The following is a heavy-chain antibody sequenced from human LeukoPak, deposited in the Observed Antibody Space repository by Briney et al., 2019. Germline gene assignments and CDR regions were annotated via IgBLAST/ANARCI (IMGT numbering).Heavy chain of an antibody. J-gene: IGHJ3*02. D-gene: IGHD3-10*01. V-gene: IGHV3-64*01. CDR3: ARQSMARGVKGAFDI. CDR2: ISSNGGST. Sequence: GGSLRLSCAASGFTFSSYAMHWVRQAPGKGLEYVSAISSNGGSTYYANSVKGRFTISRDNSKNTLYLQMGSLRAEDTAVYYCARQSMARGVKGAFDIWGQGTMVTVSS. CDR1: GFTFSSYA.